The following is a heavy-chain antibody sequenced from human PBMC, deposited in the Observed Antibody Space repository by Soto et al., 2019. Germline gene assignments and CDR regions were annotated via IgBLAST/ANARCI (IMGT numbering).Heavy chain of an antibody. J-gene: IGHJ6*02. CDR2: INPNTSAT. CDR3: ATWAPEGVLMVYATLSSRSPYYYYGMDV. Sequence: GASVKVSCKASGYIFTGYFIQWLRQAPGQGLEWMGWINPNTSATNYAQKFQGRVTMTRDTSLGTAYMELTSLRPDDTALYYCATWAPEGVLMVYATLSSRSPYYYYGMDVWGQGTTVTVSS. CDR1: GYIFTGYF. D-gene: IGHD2-8*01. V-gene: IGHV1-2*02.